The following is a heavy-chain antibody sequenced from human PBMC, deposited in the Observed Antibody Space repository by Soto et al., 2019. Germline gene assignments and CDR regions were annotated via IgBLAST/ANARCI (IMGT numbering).Heavy chain of an antibody. J-gene: IGHJ5*01. CDR3: AHAMLYCTGGSCSTWFDS. Sequence: QITLKESGPTLVKPTQTLTLTCTFSGFSLSTHGVGVGWVRQPAGKALEWLALIYWDDDQRYSASPNSRLTLTKDTSKNQVVLTMTNMDPVDTATYYCAHAMLYCTGGSCSTWFDSWGQGTLVTVSS. D-gene: IGHD2-15*01. CDR1: GFSLSTHGVG. CDR2: IYWDDDQ. V-gene: IGHV2-5*02.